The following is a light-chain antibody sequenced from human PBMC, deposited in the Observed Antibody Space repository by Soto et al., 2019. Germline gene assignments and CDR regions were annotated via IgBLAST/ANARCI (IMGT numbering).Light chain of an antibody. CDR3: SSYASSITLV. CDR1: SSDVGGYDY. V-gene: IGLV2-14*01. Sequence: QSASVSGSPGQSITISCTGTSSDVGGYDYVSWYQQHPGKAPKLLIFDVSKRPSGVSYRFSGSKSGNTASLTISGLQAEDEADYYCSSYASSITLVFGGGTQLTVL. CDR2: DVS. J-gene: IGLJ2*01.